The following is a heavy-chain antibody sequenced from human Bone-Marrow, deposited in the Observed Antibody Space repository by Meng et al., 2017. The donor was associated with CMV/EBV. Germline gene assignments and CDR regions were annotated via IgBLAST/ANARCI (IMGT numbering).Heavy chain of an antibody. V-gene: IGHV2-5*01. D-gene: IGHD3-16*01. CDR1: GFSLSTSGVG. Sequence: SGFSLSTSGVGVGWIRQPPGKALEWLALIYWNDDKRYSPSLKSRLTITKDASKNQVVLTMTNMGPVDTATYFCARRRSPSGGDWLDPWGQGTLVTVSS. J-gene: IGHJ5*02. CDR3: ARRRSPSGGDWLDP. CDR2: IYWNDDK.